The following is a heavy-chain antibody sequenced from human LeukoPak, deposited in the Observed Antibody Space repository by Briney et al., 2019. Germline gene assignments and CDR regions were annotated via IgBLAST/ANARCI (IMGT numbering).Heavy chain of an antibody. CDR1: GFTFSSYS. J-gene: IGHJ4*02. D-gene: IGHD1-26*01. CDR3: ASAPLSSAMYYAH. V-gene: IGHV3-21*04. Sequence: GGSLTLSCAASGFTFSSYSMNWVRQAPGKGREWVSSISSSSSYIYYADSVKGRFTISRDNAKNSLYLQMNSLRAEDTAVYYCASAPLSSAMYYAHWGQGTLVTVSS. CDR2: ISSSSSYI.